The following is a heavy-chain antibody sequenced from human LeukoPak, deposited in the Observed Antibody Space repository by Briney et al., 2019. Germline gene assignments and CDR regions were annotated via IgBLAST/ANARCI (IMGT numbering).Heavy chain of an antibody. J-gene: IGHJ6*02. D-gene: IGHD5-18*01. CDR3: AKGHTYGLGESYLDF. CDR1: GYTFDDYA. CDR2: ISWNSGSI. V-gene: IGHV3-9*01. Sequence: GRSLRLSCEASGYTFDDYAMHWVRQAPGKGLEWVSAISWNSGSIGYADSVKGRFTISRDNGKNSLYLQMNSLRTEDTALYYCAKGHTYGLGESYLDFWGQGTTVSVSS.